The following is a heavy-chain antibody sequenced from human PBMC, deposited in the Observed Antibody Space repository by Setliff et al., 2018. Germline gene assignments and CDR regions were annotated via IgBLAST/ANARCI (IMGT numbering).Heavy chain of an antibody. D-gene: IGHD6-13*01. CDR2: IFYTGST. CDR1: TGSISSGNYF. V-gene: IGHV4-39*01. Sequence: SETLSLTCTVSTGSISSGNYFWGWIRQPPGKGLEWMGSIFYTGSTYYSPSLKSRVTMSIDTSKNQFSLNLNSVTAADTAVYYCARQPYSTTYYYYYYYMDVWGKGTTVTSP. CDR3: ARQPYSTTYYYYYYYMDV. J-gene: IGHJ6*03.